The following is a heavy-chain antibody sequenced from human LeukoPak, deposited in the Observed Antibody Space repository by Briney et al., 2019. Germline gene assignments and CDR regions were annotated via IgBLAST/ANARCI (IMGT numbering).Heavy chain of an antibody. Sequence: ASVKVSCKASGYTFTDYYIHWVRQAPGQGLEWMGWINPNSGGTNYAQKFQGRVTMTRDTSISTAYMEVSRLRSDDTAVYYCARDRSRYGSGKDYMDVWGKGTTVTVS. V-gene: IGHV1-2*02. CDR2: INPNSGGT. CDR1: GYTFTDYY. J-gene: IGHJ6*03. CDR3: ARDRSRYGSGKDYMDV. D-gene: IGHD3-10*01.